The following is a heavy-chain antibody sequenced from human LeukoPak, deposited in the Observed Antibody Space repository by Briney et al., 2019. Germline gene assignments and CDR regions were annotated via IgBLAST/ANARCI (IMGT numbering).Heavy chain of an antibody. CDR3: ARQYSSSSEFDY. D-gene: IGHD6-6*01. CDR2: INSDGSST. V-gene: IGHV3-74*01. Sequence: GGSLRLSCAASGFTFSSYWMHWVRQAPEKGLVWVSRINSDGSSTSYADSVKGRFTISRDNAKNTLYLQMNSLRAEDTAVYYCARQYSSSSEFDYWGQGTLVTVSS. CDR1: GFTFSSYW. J-gene: IGHJ4*02.